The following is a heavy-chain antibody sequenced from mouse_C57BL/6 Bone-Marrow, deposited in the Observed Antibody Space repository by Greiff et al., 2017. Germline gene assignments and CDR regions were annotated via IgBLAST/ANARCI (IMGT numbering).Heavy chain of an antibody. CDR2: ISNGGGST. V-gene: IGHV5-12*01. J-gene: IGHJ1*03. D-gene: IGHD1-1*01. Sequence: EVKLMESGGGLVQPGGSLKLSCAASGFTFSDYYMYWVRQTPEKRLEWVAYISNGGGSTYYPDTVKGRFTISRDNAKNTLYLQMSRLKSEDTAMYYCARPRYYYGSGYFDVWGTGTTVTVSS. CDR3: ARPRYYYGSGYFDV. CDR1: GFTFSDYY.